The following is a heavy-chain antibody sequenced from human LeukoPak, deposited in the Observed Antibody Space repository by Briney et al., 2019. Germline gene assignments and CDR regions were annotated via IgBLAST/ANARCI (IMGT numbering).Heavy chain of an antibody. CDR1: GYSFTSYW. J-gene: IGHJ4*02. Sequence: ESLKISCKGSGYSFTSYWIGWVRQMPGKGLEWMGIIYPGDSDTRYSPSFQGQVTISADKSISTAYLQWSSLKASDTAMYYCARQRWAYCSSTSCSRDPYYFDYRGQGTLVTVSS. CDR2: IYPGDSDT. V-gene: IGHV5-51*01. CDR3: ARQRWAYCSSTSCSRDPYYFDY. D-gene: IGHD2-2*01.